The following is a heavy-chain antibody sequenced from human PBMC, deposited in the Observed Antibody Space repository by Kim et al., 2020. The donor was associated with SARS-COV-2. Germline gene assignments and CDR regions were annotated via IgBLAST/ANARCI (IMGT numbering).Heavy chain of an antibody. CDR1: GGSISSYY. J-gene: IGHJ3*02. Sequence: SETLSLTCTVSGGSISSYYWSWIRQPAGKGLEWIGRIYTSGSTNYNPSLKSRVTMSVDTSKNQFSLKLSSVTAADTAVYYCARDAYYDSSGYYSFDIWGQGTMVTVSS. V-gene: IGHV4-4*07. CDR2: IYTSGST. D-gene: IGHD3-22*01. CDR3: ARDAYYDSSGYYSFDI.